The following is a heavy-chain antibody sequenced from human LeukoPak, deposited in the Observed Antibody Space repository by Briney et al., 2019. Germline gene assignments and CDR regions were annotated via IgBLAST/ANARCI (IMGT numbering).Heavy chain of an antibody. V-gene: IGHV3-7*01. Sequence: AGGSLRLSCAAPGFTFSNYCMTWVRQVPGKGLEWVASIKQDGSEKYFLDSVKGRFTISRDNAENSLYLQMNSLRAEDTAVYYCARVYYQDSGTSYRHLDYWGQGTLVTVSS. J-gene: IGHJ4*02. CDR1: GFTFSNYC. CDR3: ARVYYQDSGTSYRHLDY. D-gene: IGHD3-22*01. CDR2: IKQDGSEK.